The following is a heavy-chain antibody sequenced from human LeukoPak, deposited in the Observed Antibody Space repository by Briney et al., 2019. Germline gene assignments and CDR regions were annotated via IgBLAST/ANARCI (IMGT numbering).Heavy chain of an antibody. CDR1: GYTFTSYD. Sequence: ASVKVSCKASGYTFTSYDINWVRQATGQGLEWMGWMNPNSGSTFYAETFQGRVTMTRNTSIFTAYMELSSLKSEDTAVYYCACGGEGWFDPWGQGMQVTVSS. CDR2: MNPNSGST. CDR3: ACGGEGWFDP. V-gene: IGHV1-8*02. J-gene: IGHJ5*02.